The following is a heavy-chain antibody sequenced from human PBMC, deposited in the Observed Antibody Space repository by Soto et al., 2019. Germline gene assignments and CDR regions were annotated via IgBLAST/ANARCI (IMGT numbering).Heavy chain of an antibody. CDR1: GGTFSSFINYP. J-gene: IGHJ4*02. V-gene: IGHV1-69*06. D-gene: IGHD3-3*01. CDR2: IVPNVGTV. CDR3: ARRDTSGFLRYFDN. Sequence: AVKVSCKSSGGTFSSFINYPINWVRQAPGQGLEWMGGIVPNVGTVNYAQKFRGKVTITADKSTGTAYMELSSLRSEDTALYYCARRDTSGFLRYFDNWGQGTQVTVYS.